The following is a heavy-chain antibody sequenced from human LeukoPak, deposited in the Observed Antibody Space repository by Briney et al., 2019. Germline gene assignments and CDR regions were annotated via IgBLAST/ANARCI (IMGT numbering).Heavy chain of an antibody. CDR3: ARTVVPAASFDY. D-gene: IGHD2-2*01. Sequence: SETLSLTCTVSGGSISSGSYYWSWIRQPAGKGLEWIGRIYTSGSTNYNPSLKSRVTISVDTSKNQFSLKLSSVTAADTAVYYCARTVVPAASFDYRGQGTLVTVSS. V-gene: IGHV4-61*02. J-gene: IGHJ4*02. CDR1: GGSISSGSYY. CDR2: IYTSGST.